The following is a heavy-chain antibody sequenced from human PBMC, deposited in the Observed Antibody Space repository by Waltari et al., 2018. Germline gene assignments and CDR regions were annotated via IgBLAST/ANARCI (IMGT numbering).Heavy chain of an antibody. CDR3: LKKNDEVYDRNGLVYDAFDV. D-gene: IGHD3-22*01. J-gene: IGHJ3*01. CDR2: INWNSDSI. V-gene: IGHV3-9*01. Sequence: EVQLVESGGGLVHHGRSLRLSCAASGFTFDDFAMHWVRQAPGKGLEWVAGINWNSDSIGYGDSVKGRFTISRDNARNSLYLQMKSLTTEDTAVYYCLKKNDEVYDRNGLVYDAFDVWGQGTMVTVST. CDR1: GFTFDDFA.